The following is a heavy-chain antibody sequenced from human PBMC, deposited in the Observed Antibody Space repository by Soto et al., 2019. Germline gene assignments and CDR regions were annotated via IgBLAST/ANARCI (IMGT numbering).Heavy chain of an antibody. CDR3: ASVKTSYGMDI. CDR2: MNPNSGNT. J-gene: IGHJ6*02. Sequence: QVQLVQSGAEVKKPGASVKVSCKASGYTFTSYDINWVRQATGQGLEWMGWMNPNSGNTGYAQKFQGRVTMTRNTPMSTAYMERSSLSSEDKGVYYCASVKTSYGMDIWGHRPTATVSS. CDR1: GYTFTSYD. V-gene: IGHV1-8*01.